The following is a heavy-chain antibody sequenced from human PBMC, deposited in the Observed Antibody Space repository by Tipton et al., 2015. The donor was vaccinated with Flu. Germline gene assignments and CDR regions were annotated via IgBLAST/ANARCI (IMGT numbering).Heavy chain of an antibody. J-gene: IGHJ4*02. CDR2: ISDTGSP. D-gene: IGHD1-7*01. Sequence: LRLSCSVSGGSFSGYFWTWIRQRPGTGLEWVGEISDTGSPNYNPSLRSRVTVSVDRPESQFSLRLTSVTAADTAVYYCARGRHEWNFLSVFDYWGQGSLVTVSS. CDR1: GGSFSGYF. V-gene: IGHV4-34*01. CDR3: ARGRHEWNFLSVFDY.